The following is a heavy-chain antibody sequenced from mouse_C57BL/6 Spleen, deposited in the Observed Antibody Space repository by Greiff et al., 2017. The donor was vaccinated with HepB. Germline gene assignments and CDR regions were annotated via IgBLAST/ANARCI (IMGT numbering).Heavy chain of an antibody. J-gene: IGHJ2*01. CDR3: TTLLLRYQYYFDY. V-gene: IGHV14-1*01. D-gene: IGHD1-1*01. CDR1: GFNIKDYY. Sequence: VQLQQSGAELVRPGASVKLSCTASGFNIKDYYMHWVKQRPEQGLEWIGRIDPEDGDTEYAPKFQGKATMTADTSSNTAYLQLSSLTSEDTAVYYCTTLLLRYQYYFDYWGQGTTLTVSS. CDR2: IDPEDGDT.